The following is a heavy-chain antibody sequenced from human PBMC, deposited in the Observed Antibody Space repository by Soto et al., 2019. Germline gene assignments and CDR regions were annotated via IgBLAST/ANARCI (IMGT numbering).Heavy chain of an antibody. CDR3: ARAGSDSGSDYLDH. D-gene: IGHD3-10*01. CDR2: ISYDGDDT. Sequence: QVQLVESGGGVVQPGRSLRLSCAASGLTFIRYAMHWVRQAPGKGLEWVAVISYDGDDTYYADSVKGRFTISRDNSKNTRYLQMNSLRAEDTAVYYCARAGSDSGSDYLDHWGQGTLVTVSS. CDR1: GLTFIRYA. J-gene: IGHJ4*02. V-gene: IGHV3-30-3*01.